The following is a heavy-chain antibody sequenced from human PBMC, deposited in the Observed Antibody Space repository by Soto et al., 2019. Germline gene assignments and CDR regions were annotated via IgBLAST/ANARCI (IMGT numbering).Heavy chain of an antibody. D-gene: IGHD6-13*01. CDR1: GFTFRSFT. CDR3: TRDASRDSSARGWFDP. V-gene: IGHV3-21*01. J-gene: IGHJ5*02. Sequence: PWGSLRLSCAASGFTFRSFTMNWVRQAPGKGLEWVPTISSNSAYIYYTDALRGRFTISRDNAKNSLHLQMNSLRAEDTAVYYCTRDASRDSSARGWFDPWGPGTLVTVSS. CDR2: ISSNSAYI.